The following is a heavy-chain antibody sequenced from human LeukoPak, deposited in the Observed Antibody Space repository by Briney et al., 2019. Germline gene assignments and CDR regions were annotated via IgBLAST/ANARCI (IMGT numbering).Heavy chain of an antibody. CDR2: ISSSGSTI. Sequence: GGSLRLSCAASGFTFSSYEMNWVCQAPGKGLEWVSYISSSGSTIYYADSVKGRFIISRDNAKNSLYLQMNSLRAEDTAVYYCARLYSGSYGGFDYWGQGTLVTVSS. D-gene: IGHD1-26*01. CDR3: ARLYSGSYGGFDY. V-gene: IGHV3-48*03. J-gene: IGHJ4*02. CDR1: GFTFSSYE.